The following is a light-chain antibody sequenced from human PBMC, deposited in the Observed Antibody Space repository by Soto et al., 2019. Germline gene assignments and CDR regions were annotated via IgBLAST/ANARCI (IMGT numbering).Light chain of an antibody. CDR1: QSISNY. J-gene: IGKJ2*01. Sequence: DIQMTQSPSSLSASAGDRVTITCRASQSISNYLNWYQQKPGKAPKLLIYAASRLQTGVPSRFSGSGSGTDFTLTISSLQPEDFATYYCQQSYSTPPTFDQGTKLEIK. V-gene: IGKV1-39*01. CDR2: AAS. CDR3: QQSYSTPPT.